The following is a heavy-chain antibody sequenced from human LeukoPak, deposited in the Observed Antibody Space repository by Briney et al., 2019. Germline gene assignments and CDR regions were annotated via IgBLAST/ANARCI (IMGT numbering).Heavy chain of an antibody. D-gene: IGHD3-10*01. J-gene: IGHJ4*02. V-gene: IGHV1-58*01. Sequence: GTSVKVSCKASGFTFTSSAVQWVRQARGQRLEWIGWIVVGSGNTNYAQKFQERVTITRDMSTSTAYVELSSLRSEDTAVYYCAAGYSGSYYPSFDYWGQGTLVTVSS. CDR1: GFTFTSSA. CDR3: AAGYSGSYYPSFDY. CDR2: IVVGSGNT.